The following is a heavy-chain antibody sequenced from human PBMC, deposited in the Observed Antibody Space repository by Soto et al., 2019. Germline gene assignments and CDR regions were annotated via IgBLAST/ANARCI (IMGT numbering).Heavy chain of an antibody. V-gene: IGHV3-23*01. CDR1: GFTFSSYA. CDR3: AKVGERNWSFDL. D-gene: IGHD1-1*01. J-gene: IGHJ2*01. CDR2: ISGSGGST. Sequence: EVQLLEPGGGVVQPGGSLRLPCAASGFTFSSYAMSWVRQAPGKGLEWVSAISGSGGSTYYADSVKGRFTISRDNSKNTRYLQMNSLRAEDTAVYYCAKVGERNWSFDLWGRGTLVTVSS.